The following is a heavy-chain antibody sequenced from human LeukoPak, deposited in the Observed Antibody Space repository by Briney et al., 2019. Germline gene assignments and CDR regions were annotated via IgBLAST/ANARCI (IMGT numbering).Heavy chain of an antibody. D-gene: IGHD2-2*01. V-gene: IGHV3-23*01. J-gene: IGHJ4*02. CDR1: GFTFDDCA. CDR2: LSGSGGNT. Sequence: PGGSLRLSCAASGFTFDDCAMSWVRQAPGKGLEWVSALSGSGGNTYYADSVKGRFTISRDNSKNTLYLQMNSLRAEDTAKYYCAKVASLCTSTSCVRGGFDYWGQGTLVTVSS. CDR3: AKVASLCTSTSCVRGGFDY.